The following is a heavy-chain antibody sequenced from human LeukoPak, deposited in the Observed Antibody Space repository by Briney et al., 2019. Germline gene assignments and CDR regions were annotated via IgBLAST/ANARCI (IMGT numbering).Heavy chain of an antibody. CDR1: GFTFDDYA. J-gene: IGHJ4*02. CDR2: ISWNSGSI. Sequence: PGGSLRLSCAASGFTFDDYAMHWVRQAPGKGLEWVSGISWNSGSIGYADSVKGRFTISRDNAKNSLYLQMNSLRAEDTALYYCAKQNSSSSYWGQGTLVTVSS. CDR3: AKQNSSSSY. V-gene: IGHV3-9*01. D-gene: IGHD6-13*01.